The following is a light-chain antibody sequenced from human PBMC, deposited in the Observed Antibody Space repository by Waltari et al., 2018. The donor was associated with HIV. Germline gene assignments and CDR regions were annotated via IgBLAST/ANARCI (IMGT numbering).Light chain of an antibody. CDR1: NLGSTN. J-gene: IGLJ2*01. Sequence: SYELTQPLPVSVALGPTARITCAGNNLGSTNVHWYQQKPGQAPVLVIYRDSNRPPGIPERFSGSNSGNTATLTISRAQAGDEADYYCQVWDSSTVVFGGGTKLTVL. CDR3: QVWDSSTVV. V-gene: IGLV3-9*01. CDR2: RDS.